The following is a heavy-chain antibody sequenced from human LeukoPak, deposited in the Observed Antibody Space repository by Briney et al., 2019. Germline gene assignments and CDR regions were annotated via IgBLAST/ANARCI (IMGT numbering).Heavy chain of an antibody. J-gene: IGHJ4*02. CDR3: ATAHPTIQLWPNFDY. D-gene: IGHD5-18*01. Sequence: ASVKVSCKVSGYTLTELSMHWVRQAPGKGLEWMGGFDPEDGETFYAQKFQGRVTMTEHTSTDTAYMELSSLRSEDTAVYYCATAHPTIQLWPNFDYWGQGTLVTVSS. V-gene: IGHV1-24*01. CDR2: FDPEDGET. CDR1: GYTLTELS.